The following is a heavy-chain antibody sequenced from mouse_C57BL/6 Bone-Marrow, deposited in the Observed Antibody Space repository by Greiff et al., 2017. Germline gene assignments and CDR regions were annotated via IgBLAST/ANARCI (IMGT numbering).Heavy chain of an antibody. D-gene: IGHD3-2*02. V-gene: IGHV2-9*01. CDR1: GFSLTSYG. CDR3: AKRDSSGSYYYAMDY. J-gene: IGHJ4*01. Sequence: QVHVKQSGPGLVAPSQSLSITCTVSGFSLTSYGVDWVRQPPGKGLEWLGVIWGGGSTNYNSALMSRLSISKDNSKSQVFLKMNSLQTDDTAMYYCAKRDSSGSYYYAMDYWGQGTSVTVSS. CDR2: IWGGGST.